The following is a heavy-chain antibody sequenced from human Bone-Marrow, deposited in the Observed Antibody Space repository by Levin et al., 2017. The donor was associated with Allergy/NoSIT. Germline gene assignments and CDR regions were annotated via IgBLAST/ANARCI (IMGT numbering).Heavy chain of an antibody. V-gene: IGHV4-39*01. J-gene: IGHJ4*02. Sequence: SETLSLTCAVSGGSIPGDTYYWAWIRQAPGMGLEWIGTVYSSGSAYFAPSLESRVTISVDRSKNKFSLKVTSVTAADTALYFCARQSCSSGSCYSPYFDFWGQGTLVTVSS. CDR1: GGSIPGDTYY. CDR2: VYSSGSA. CDR3: ARQSCSSGSCYSPYFDF. D-gene: IGHD2-15*01.